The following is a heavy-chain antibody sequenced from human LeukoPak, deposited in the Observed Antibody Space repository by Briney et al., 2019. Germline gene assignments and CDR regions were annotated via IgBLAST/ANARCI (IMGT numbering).Heavy chain of an antibody. Sequence: GGTLRLSCAASGFTFSNYGMHWVRQAPGKGLEWVAVISYDGSDKYYADSVKGRFSISRGTSKNTVYLQMNSLRTEDTAVYYCAKHSGLYYFDYWGQGILVTVSS. CDR3: AKHSGLYYFDY. J-gene: IGHJ4*02. V-gene: IGHV3-30*18. CDR2: ISYDGSDK. D-gene: IGHD3-10*01. CDR1: GFTFSNYG.